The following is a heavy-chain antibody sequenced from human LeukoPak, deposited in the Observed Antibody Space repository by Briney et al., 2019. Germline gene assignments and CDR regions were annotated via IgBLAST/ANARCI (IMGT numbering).Heavy chain of an antibody. CDR2: IYYSGST. V-gene: IGHV4-38-2*02. D-gene: IGHD6-13*01. CDR1: GYSISSGYY. J-gene: IGHJ4*02. CDR3: AKDGQIAAAAYYFDY. Sequence: PSETLSLTCTVSGYSISSGYYWGWIRQPPGKGLEWLGSIYYSGSTYYNPSLKSRVTISVDTSKNQFSLKLSSVTAADTAVYYCAKDGQIAAAAYYFDYWGQGTLVTVSS.